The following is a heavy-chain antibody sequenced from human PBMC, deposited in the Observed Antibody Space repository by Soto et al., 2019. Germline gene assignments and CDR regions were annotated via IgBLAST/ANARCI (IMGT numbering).Heavy chain of an antibody. CDR1: GFTFSSYG. CDR3: ARGTEQQWLVQYYYYYYMDV. V-gene: IGHV3-33*01. CDR2: IWYDGSNK. J-gene: IGHJ6*03. Sequence: GSLRLSCAASGFTFSSYGMHWVRQAPGKGLEWVAVIWYDGSNKYYEDSVKGRFTISRDNSKNTLYLKMNSLRAEDTAVYYCARGTEQQWLVQYYYYYYMDVWGKGTTVTVSS. D-gene: IGHD6-19*01.